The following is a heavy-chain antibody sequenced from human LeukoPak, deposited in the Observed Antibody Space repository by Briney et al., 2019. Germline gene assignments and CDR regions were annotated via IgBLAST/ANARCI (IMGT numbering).Heavy chain of an antibody. CDR1: GFTFSSYW. Sequence: PGGSLRLSCAASGFTFSSYWMSWVRQAPGKGLEWVANIKEDGSRNHYVDSVKGRFTISRDNAKNSLYLQMNGLRAEDTAVYYCARLPRDWGQGTLVTVSS. CDR3: ARLPRD. CDR2: IKEDGSRN. J-gene: IGHJ4*02. V-gene: IGHV3-7*02.